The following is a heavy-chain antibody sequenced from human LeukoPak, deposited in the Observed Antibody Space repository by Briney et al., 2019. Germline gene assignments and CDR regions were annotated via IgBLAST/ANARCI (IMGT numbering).Heavy chain of an antibody. J-gene: IGHJ4*02. V-gene: IGHV3-43*02. CDR3: AKATGDYGDYGADY. Sequence: GGSLRLSYAVSGITFDDYAMHWVRQAPGKGLEWVSLISGDGGSTYYADSMKGRFTISRDNSKDSLYLQMNSLRTEDTALYYCAKATGDYGDYGADYWGQGTLVTVSS. CDR1: GITFDDYA. D-gene: IGHD4-17*01. CDR2: ISGDGGST.